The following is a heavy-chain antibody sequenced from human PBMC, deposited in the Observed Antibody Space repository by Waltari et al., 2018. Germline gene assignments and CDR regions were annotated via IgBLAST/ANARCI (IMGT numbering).Heavy chain of an antibody. D-gene: IGHD2-21*02. CDR1: GGTFSSYA. CDR2: IIPIFGTS. V-gene: IGHV1-69*13. CDR3: ARAPDYGGNSGYYYYGMDV. Sequence: QVQLVQSGAEVKKPGSSVKVSCKASGGTFSSYAISWVRQAPGQGTEWRGGIIPIFGTSIYAQKFQSRVTITAYESTSTAYRELSSLRSEETAWYYCARAPDYGGNSGYYYYGMDVWGQGTTVTVSS. J-gene: IGHJ6*02.